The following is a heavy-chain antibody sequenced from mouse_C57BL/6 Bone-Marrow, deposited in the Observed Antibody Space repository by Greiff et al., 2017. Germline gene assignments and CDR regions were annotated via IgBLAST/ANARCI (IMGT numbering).Heavy chain of an antibody. J-gene: IGHJ4*01. CDR3: TRVGYHAMDY. CDR1: GYTFTDYE. CDR2: IDPETGGT. Sequence: VKLMESGAELVRPGASVTLSCKASGYTFTDYEMHWVKQTPVHGLEWIGAIDPETGGTAYNQKFKGKAILTADKSSSTAYMELRSLTSEDSAVYYCTRVGYHAMDYWGQGTSVTVAS. V-gene: IGHV1-15*01.